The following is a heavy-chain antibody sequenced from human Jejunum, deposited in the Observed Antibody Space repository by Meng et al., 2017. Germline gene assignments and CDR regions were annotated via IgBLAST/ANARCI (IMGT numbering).Heavy chain of an antibody. D-gene: IGHD3-16*01. J-gene: IGHJ6*02. CDR2: ILSDGGT. Sequence: GGSLRLSCAVSGFPFSSYWMSWVRQAPGKGLEWVSGILSDGGTYYTDSVKGRFTISRDNSKNMLYLQMNSLGAEDTAVYYCAKDLHYFSAMDVWGQGTTVTVSS. CDR1: GFPFSSYW. V-gene: IGHV3-23*01. CDR3: AKDLHYFSAMDV.